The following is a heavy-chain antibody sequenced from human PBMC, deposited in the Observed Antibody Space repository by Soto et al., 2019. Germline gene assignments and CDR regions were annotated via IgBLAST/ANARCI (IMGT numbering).Heavy chain of an antibody. V-gene: IGHV2-5*02. Sequence: QITLKESGPPRVRPAQTLTLTCAFSGFSLTTTSMVVPWIRQPPGKALEWLALIYWDDDQRYSPSLKDRLTISKDTSRSRVVLTISNMNPEDTGTYFCAHAGDYALLSVDHWGPGTLVTVSS. D-gene: IGHD4-17*01. J-gene: IGHJ4*02. CDR1: GFSLTTTSMV. CDR3: AHAGDYALLSVDH. CDR2: IYWDDDQ.